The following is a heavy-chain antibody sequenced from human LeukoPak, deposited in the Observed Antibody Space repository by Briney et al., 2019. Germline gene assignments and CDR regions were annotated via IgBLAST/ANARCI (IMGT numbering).Heavy chain of an antibody. Sequence: GASVKVSCKASGYTFTGYYMHWVRQAPGQGLEWMGWINPNSGSTNYAQKFQGRVTMTRDTSISTAYMELSRLRSDDTAVYYCARDRIYCSSTSCYTEEIDYWGQGTLVTVSS. CDR2: INPNSGST. J-gene: IGHJ4*02. CDR1: GYTFTGYY. D-gene: IGHD2-2*02. CDR3: ARDRIYCSSTSCYTEEIDY. V-gene: IGHV1-2*02.